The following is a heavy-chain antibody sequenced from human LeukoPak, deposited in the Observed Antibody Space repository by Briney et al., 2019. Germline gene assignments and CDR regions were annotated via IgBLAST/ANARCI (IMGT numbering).Heavy chain of an antibody. CDR1: GFTLSSYS. V-gene: IGHV3-21*01. J-gene: IGHJ4*02. CDR3: ARDIGLLGSSSVWELGPHDY. D-gene: IGHD6-13*01. CDR2: ISDSSSYI. Sequence: PGGSLRLSCAASGFTLSSYSMNWVRQAPGKRLECVSSISDSSSYIYYADSVKGRFTISRNNAKKSVYLQMNSLRAEDTAVYYCARDIGLLGSSSVWELGPHDYWGQGTLVTVSS.